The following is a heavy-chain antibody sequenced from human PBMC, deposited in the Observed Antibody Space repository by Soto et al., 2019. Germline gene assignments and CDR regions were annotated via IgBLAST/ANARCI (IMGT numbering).Heavy chain of an antibody. CDR2: IIPMFGTA. Sequence: QVQLVQSEAEVKKPESSVKVSCKAPGGTFSTYAISWVRQAPGQGLEWMGGIIPMFGTANYAQRFQDRVTITADESTNTVDMELSSLRSEATAVYFCASGIQLWLRRINNGYSGWGQGTLVTVSS. D-gene: IGHD5-18*01. CDR1: GGTFSTYA. V-gene: IGHV1-69*12. CDR3: ASGIQLWLRRINNGYSG. J-gene: IGHJ4*02.